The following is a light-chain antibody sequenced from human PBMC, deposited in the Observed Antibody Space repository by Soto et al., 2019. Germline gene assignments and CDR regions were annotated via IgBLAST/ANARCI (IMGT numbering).Light chain of an antibody. Sequence: IPITQSPSTLSASVRDRVTITCRASQTISSWLAWFQQRQGRAPSFLIYKASSLKNGVPLRFRGSGSGTQFTLTNSSLKPDDFETDECQHYKSYSEAFGQGTKVDIK. J-gene: IGKJ1*01. CDR2: KAS. CDR3: QHYKSYSEA. V-gene: IGKV1-5*03. CDR1: QTISSW.